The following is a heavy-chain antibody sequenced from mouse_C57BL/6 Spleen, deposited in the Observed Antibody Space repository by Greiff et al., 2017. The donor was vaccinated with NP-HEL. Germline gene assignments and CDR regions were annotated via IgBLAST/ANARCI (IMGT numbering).Heavy chain of an antibody. V-gene: IGHV6-3*01. CDR2: IRLKSDNYAT. CDR3: SDSSGYVNAMDY. CDR1: GFTFSNYW. Sequence: EVQLQESGGGLVQPGGSMKLSCVASGFTFSNYWMNWVRQSPEKGLEWVAQIRLKSDNYATHYAESVKGRFTISRDDSKSSVYLQMNNLRAEDTGIYYCSDSSGYVNAMDYWGQGTSVTVSS. D-gene: IGHD3-2*02. J-gene: IGHJ4*01.